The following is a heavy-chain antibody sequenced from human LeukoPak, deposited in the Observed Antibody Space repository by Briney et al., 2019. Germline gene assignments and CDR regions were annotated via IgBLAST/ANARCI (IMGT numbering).Heavy chain of an antibody. Sequence: GGSLRLSCAPSGFTFSSYSMNWVRQAPGKGLELVSSISSSSSYIYYADSVKGRFTISRDNAKNSLYLQMNSLRAEDTAVYYCARDALDYYDSGYDAFDIWGQGTMVTVSS. CDR3: ARDALDYYDSGYDAFDI. D-gene: IGHD3-22*01. J-gene: IGHJ3*02. V-gene: IGHV3-21*01. CDR1: GFTFSSYS. CDR2: ISSSSSYI.